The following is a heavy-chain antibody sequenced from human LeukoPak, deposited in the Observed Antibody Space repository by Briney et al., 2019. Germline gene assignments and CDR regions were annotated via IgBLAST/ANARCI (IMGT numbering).Heavy chain of an antibody. CDR3: ARVKGPEDIVVVPAAILVGAFDI. Sequence: SVNVSCKASGGTFSSYAISWVRQAPGQGLEWMGGIIPIFGTANYAQKFQGRVTITADESTSTAYMELSSLRSEDTAVYYCARVKGPEDIVVVPAAILVGAFDIWGQGTMVTVSS. J-gene: IGHJ3*02. D-gene: IGHD2-2*01. CDR1: GGTFSSYA. V-gene: IGHV1-69*13. CDR2: IIPIFGTA.